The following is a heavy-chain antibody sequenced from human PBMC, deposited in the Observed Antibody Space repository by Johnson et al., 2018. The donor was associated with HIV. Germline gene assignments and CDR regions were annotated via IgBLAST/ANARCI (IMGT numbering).Heavy chain of an antibody. CDR3: AKAEGATSAFDI. CDR2: IWYDGSNK. CDR1: GFTFSSYA. Sequence: QVQLVESGGGVVQPGRSLRLSCAASGFTFSSYAMHWVRQTPAKGLEWVAVIWYDGSNKYYADSVKGRFTISRDNSKNTLYLQMNSLRAEDTAVYYCAKAEGATSAFDIWGQGTMVTVSS. D-gene: IGHD1-26*01. J-gene: IGHJ3*02. V-gene: IGHV3-33*06.